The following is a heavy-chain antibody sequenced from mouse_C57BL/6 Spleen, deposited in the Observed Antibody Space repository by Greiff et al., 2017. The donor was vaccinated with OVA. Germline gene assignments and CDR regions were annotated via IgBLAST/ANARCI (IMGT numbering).Heavy chain of an antibody. V-gene: IGHV1-55*01. J-gene: IGHJ2*01. CDR1: GYTFTSYW. Sequence: VQLQQPGAELVKPGASVKMSCKASGYTFTSYWITWVKQRPGQGLEWIGDIYPGSGSTNYNEKFKSKATLTVDTSSSTAYMQLSSLTSEDSAVYYCARKGDYGNYEGYFDYWGQGTTLTVSS. D-gene: IGHD2-1*01. CDR2: IYPGSGST. CDR3: ARKGDYGNYEGYFDY.